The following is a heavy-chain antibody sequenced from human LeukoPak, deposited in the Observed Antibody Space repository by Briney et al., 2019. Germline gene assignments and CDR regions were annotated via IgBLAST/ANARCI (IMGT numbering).Heavy chain of an antibody. Sequence: GGSLRLSCAASGFTFSSYSMNWVRQAPGRGLEWVTIVYSGGTTYYADSVKGRFTISRDSSKNTLYLQMNSLRGEDTAVYYCASASNKKYYFESWGQGTLVTVSS. J-gene: IGHJ4*02. CDR1: GFTFSSYS. CDR3: ASASNKKYYFES. D-gene: IGHD4-11*01. V-gene: IGHV3-66*01. CDR2: VYSGGTT.